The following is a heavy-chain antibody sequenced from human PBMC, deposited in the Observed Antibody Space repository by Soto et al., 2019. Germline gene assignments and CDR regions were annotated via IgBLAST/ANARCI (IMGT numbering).Heavy chain of an antibody. D-gene: IGHD7-27*01. Sequence: SETLSLTCSVSGDSISNLDYFWAWIRQPPGQALEYIGYIYKSATTYYNPSFESRVTISVDTSKSQFSLNVTSVTAADTAVYFCARGRYCLTGRCFPNWFDSWGQGTLVTVSS. CDR3: ARGRYCLTGRCFPNWFDS. J-gene: IGHJ5*01. CDR1: GDSISNLDYF. CDR2: IYKSATT. V-gene: IGHV4-30-4*01.